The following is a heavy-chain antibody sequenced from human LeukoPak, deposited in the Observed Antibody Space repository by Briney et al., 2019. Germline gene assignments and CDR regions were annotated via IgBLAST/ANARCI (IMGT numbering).Heavy chain of an antibody. CDR1: GFTFSSYA. D-gene: IGHD6-13*01. CDR3: ARGGRSSPPVDYGMDV. V-gene: IGHV3-30-3*01. J-gene: IGHJ6*02. CDR2: ISYDGSNK. Sequence: PGRSLRLSCAASGFTFSSYAMHWVRQAPGKGPEWVAVISYDGSNKYYADSVKGRFTISRDNSKNTLYLQMNSLRAEDTAVYYCARGGRSSPPVDYGMDVWGQGTTVTVSS.